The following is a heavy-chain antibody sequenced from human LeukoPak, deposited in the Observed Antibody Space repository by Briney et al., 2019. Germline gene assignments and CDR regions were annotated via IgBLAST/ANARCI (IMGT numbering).Heavy chain of an antibody. J-gene: IGHJ5*02. Sequence: SETLSLTCTVSGGSISSSSYYWGWIRQPPGKGLEWIGSIYSSGSTNYNPSLKSRVTMSVDTSKNQFSLKLSSVTAADTAVYYCARGTYYYAYGRNDWFDPWGRGTLVTVSS. CDR2: IYSSGST. CDR1: GGSISSSSYY. V-gene: IGHV4-39*07. D-gene: IGHD3-10*01. CDR3: ARGTYYYAYGRNDWFDP.